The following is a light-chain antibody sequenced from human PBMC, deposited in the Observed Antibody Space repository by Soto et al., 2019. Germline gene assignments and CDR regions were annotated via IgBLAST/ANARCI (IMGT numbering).Light chain of an antibody. CDR2: GAT. Sequence: EIVMTQSPATLSVSPGERATLSCRASQSVSSNLAWYQQKPGQAPMLLIYGATTKATGIQARFSGSGSGTEFTLTISSRQSEDFSVYYCLLYNNWPRTFGQGTKVEIK. J-gene: IGKJ1*01. CDR3: LLYNNWPRT. V-gene: IGKV3-15*01. CDR1: QSVSSN.